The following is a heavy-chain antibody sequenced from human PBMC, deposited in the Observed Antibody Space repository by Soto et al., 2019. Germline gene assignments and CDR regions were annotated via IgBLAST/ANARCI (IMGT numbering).Heavy chain of an antibody. Sequence: ASVKVSCKASGYTYTGYYMHWVRHAPGQGLEWMGWINPNSGGTNYAQKFQGRVSMTRDTSISTAYMELSRLRSDDTAVYYCARMVVRGPPTGHNWFDPWGQGTLVTVSS. V-gene: IGHV1-2*02. CDR1: GYTYTGYY. J-gene: IGHJ5*02. CDR3: ARMVVRGPPTGHNWFDP. D-gene: IGHD3-10*01. CDR2: INPNSGGT.